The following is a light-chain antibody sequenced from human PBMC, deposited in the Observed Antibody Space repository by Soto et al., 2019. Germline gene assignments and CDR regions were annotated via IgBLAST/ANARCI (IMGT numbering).Light chain of an antibody. V-gene: IGKV1-5*01. CDR3: QQYNSYSPYT. J-gene: IGKJ2*01. Sequence: DIQMTQSPSTLSASVGDRVTITCRASQSISSWLAWYRQKPGKAHKLLIYDASSLEIGVASRFRGRGYGQEFALTTSSLSHDDIATYFLQQYNSYSPYTLGQGTKLEIK. CDR2: DAS. CDR1: QSISSW.